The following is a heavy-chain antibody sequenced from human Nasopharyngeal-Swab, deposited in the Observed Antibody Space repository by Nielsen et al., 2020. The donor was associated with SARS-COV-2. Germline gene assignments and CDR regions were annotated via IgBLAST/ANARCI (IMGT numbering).Heavy chain of an antibody. J-gene: IGHJ4*02. V-gene: IGHV3-30-3*01. CDR2: ISYDGSKK. D-gene: IGHD2-2*01. Sequence: GESLKISCAASGFTFSSYAMHWVRQAPGKGLEWVAVISYDGSKKYYADSVKGRFTISRDNSKNTLYLQMNSLRAEDTAVYYCARDCCQLPLYYFDYWGQGTLVTVSS. CDR1: GFTFSSYA. CDR3: ARDCCQLPLYYFDY.